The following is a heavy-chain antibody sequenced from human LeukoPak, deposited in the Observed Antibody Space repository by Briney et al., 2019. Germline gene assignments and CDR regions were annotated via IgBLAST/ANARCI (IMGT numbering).Heavy chain of an antibody. CDR2: INGDESIT. Sequence: PGGSLRLSCAASGFTFSSHWMNWVRQAPGKGLVWVSHINGDESITNYADSVKGRFTISRDDAKNTVYLQMNNLRAEDTAVYYCVRGGPSTWSWGQGTLVTVSS. J-gene: IGHJ5*02. CDR3: VRGGPSTWS. CDR1: GFTFSSHW. V-gene: IGHV3-74*01. D-gene: IGHD2-15*01.